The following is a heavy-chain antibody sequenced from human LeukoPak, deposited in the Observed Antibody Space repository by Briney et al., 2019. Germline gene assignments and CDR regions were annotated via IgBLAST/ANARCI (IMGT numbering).Heavy chain of an antibody. CDR1: GGSISSYY. V-gene: IGHV4-59*12. D-gene: IGHD3-3*01. J-gene: IGHJ5*02. CDR2: IYYSGST. Sequence: SETLSLTCTVSGGSISSYYWSWIRQPPGKGLEWIGSIYYSGSTYYNPSLKSRVTISVDTSKNQFSLKLSSVTAADTAVYYCATQGGSYDFWSGYYFWFDPWGQGTLVTASS. CDR3: ATQGGSYDFWSGYYFWFDP.